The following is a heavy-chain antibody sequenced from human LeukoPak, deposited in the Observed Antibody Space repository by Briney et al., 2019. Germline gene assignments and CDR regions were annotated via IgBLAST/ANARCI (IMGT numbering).Heavy chain of an antibody. CDR3: ARGGYYYGSGSRNWFDP. J-gene: IGHJ5*02. Sequence: ASVKVSCKASGDAFNNYDIHWVRQATGQGLEWMGCVNPNRGNSDYAQKFQGRVTISWDNSIKTGYMELSSLRSEDTAVYYCARGGYYYGSGSRNWFDPWGQGTPVTVSS. V-gene: IGHV1-8*03. CDR1: GDAFNNYD. CDR2: VNPNRGNS. D-gene: IGHD3-10*01.